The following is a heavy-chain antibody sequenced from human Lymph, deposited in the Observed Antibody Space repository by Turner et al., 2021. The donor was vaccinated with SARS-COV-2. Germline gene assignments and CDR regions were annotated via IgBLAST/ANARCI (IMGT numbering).Heavy chain of an antibody. J-gene: IGHJ3*02. CDR2: IWYDVSNK. D-gene: IGHD3-22*01. V-gene: IGHV3-33*01. CDR3: AREGYFYDTSRAFDI. CDR1: GFTFSNYG. Sequence: QVQLVESGGGVVQHGRSLRLSCAETGFTFSNYGIHWVRQAPGKGLEWVAVIWYDVSNKYYADSVKGRFTISRDNSKNTLYLQMNSLRAEDTAVYYCAREGYFYDTSRAFDIWGQGTMVTVSS.